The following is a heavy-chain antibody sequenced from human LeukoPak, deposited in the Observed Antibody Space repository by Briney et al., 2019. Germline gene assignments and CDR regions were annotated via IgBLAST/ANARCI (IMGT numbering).Heavy chain of an antibody. V-gene: IGHV4-34*01. J-gene: IGHJ4*02. CDR3: ARLDYDSSENY. Sequence: SETLSLTCAVYGGSFSGYYWSWIRQPPGKGLEWIGEINHSGSTNYNPSLKSRVTISVDASKNQFSLKLSSVTAADTAVYYCARLDYDSSENYWGQGTLVTVSS. CDR1: GGSFSGYY. CDR2: INHSGST. D-gene: IGHD3-22*01.